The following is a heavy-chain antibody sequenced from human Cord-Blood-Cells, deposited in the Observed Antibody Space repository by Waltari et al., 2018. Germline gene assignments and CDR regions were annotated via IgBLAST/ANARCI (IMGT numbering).Heavy chain of an antibody. D-gene: IGHD2-15*01. V-gene: IGHV3-15*01. Sequence: EVQLVASGGDWVKRVRDIRPACAAAGSNVGNAGVRWVATAPGQGLWWVGRIKRQTDGGKTDYAAPVKGRFTISRDDSKNTLDLQMNSLQTEDTAVYYCTTGRVAYDAFDIWGQGTMVTVSS. CDR3: TTGRVAYDAFDI. CDR1: GSNVGNAG. J-gene: IGHJ3*02. CDR2: IKRQTDGGKT.